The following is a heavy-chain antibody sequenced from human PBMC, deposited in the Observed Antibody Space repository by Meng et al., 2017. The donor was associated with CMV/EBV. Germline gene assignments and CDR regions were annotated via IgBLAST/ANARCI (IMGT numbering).Heavy chain of an antibody. CDR1: GYTFTSYD. CDR2: MNPNSGNT. Sequence: ASMKVSCKASGYTFTSYDINWVRQATGQGLEWMGWMNPNSGNTGYAQKFQGRVTMTRNTSISTAYMELSSLRSEDTAVYYCAREGRGYSYGYYYYYGMDVWGQGTTVTVSS. J-gene: IGHJ6*02. D-gene: IGHD5-18*01. V-gene: IGHV1-8*01. CDR3: AREGRGYSYGYYYYYGMDV.